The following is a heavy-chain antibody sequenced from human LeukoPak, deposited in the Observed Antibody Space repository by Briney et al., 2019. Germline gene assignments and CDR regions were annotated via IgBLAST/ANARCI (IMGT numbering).Heavy chain of an antibody. Sequence: SETLSPTCTVSGGSISSSNYYWGWIRQPPGKGLEWIGSIYYSGSTFYNPSLKSRVTISVDTSKNQFSLKLSSVTAADTAVYYCARSHSRGFYYMDVWGKGTTVTVSS. V-gene: IGHV4-39*01. J-gene: IGHJ6*03. D-gene: IGHD3-22*01. CDR3: ARSHSRGFYYMDV. CDR2: IYYSGST. CDR1: GGSISSSNYY.